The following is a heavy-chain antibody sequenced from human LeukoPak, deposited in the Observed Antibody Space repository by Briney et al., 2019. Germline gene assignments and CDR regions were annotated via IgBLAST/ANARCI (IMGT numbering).Heavy chain of an antibody. CDR3: ARNGPSADDAFDI. CDR2: MNPNSGNT. Sequence: ASVKVSCKASGYTFTSYDINWVRQATGQGLEWMGWMNPNSGNTGYAQKFQGRVTMTRNTSISTAYMELSRLRSEDTAVYYCARNGPSADDAFDIWGQGTMVTVSS. V-gene: IGHV1-8*01. CDR1: GYTFTSYD. D-gene: IGHD2-8*01. J-gene: IGHJ3*02.